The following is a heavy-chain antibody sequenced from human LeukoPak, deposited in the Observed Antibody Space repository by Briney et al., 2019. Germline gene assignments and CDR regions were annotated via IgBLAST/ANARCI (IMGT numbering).Heavy chain of an antibody. D-gene: IGHD3-9*01. CDR2: IYHSGST. J-gene: IGHJ5*02. V-gene: IGHV4-4*02. Sequence: SETLSLTCAVSGGSISSSNWWSWVRQPPGKGLEWIGEIYHSGSTNYNPSLKSRVTISVDTSKNQFSLKLSSVTAADTAVYYCARGAYYDISTGPHQKHRLYNWFDPWGQGTLVTVSS. CDR3: ARGAYYDISTGPHQKHRLYNWFDP. CDR1: GGSISSSNW.